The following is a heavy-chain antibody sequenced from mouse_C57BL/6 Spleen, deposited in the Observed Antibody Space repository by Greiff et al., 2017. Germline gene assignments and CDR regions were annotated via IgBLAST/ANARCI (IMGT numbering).Heavy chain of an antibody. CDR3: AGNYSFAY. J-gene: IGHJ3*01. V-gene: IGHV1-9*01. CDR1: GYTFTGYW. D-gene: IGHD1-1*02. CDR2: IVPGSGST. Sequence: QVKLQQSGAELMKPGASVKLSCKATGYTFTGYWIEWVKQRPGHGLAWIGEIVPGSGSTNYNDEFKGKATFTPDTSSNTAYMQLSSLTTEDSAIYYCAGNYSFAYWGQGTLVTVSA.